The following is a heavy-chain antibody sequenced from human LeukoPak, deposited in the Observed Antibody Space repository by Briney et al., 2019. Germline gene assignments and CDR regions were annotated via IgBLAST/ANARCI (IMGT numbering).Heavy chain of an antibody. V-gene: IGHV1-2*06. D-gene: IGHD6-19*01. J-gene: IGHJ4*02. Sequence: ASVKVSCKASGYTFTGYYMHWVRQAPGQGLEWMGRINPNSGGTNYAQKFQGRVTMTRDTSISTAYMELSRLRSDDTAVYYCATVPLAVAVPFDYWGQGTLVTVSS. CDR2: INPNSGGT. CDR1: GYTFTGYY. CDR3: ATVPLAVAVPFDY.